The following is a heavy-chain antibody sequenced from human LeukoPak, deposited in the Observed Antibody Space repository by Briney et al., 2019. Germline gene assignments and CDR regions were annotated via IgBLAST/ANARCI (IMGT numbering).Heavy chain of an antibody. CDR3: ARRIAVAGRPLDY. Sequence: SETLSLTCAVYGGSFSGYYWSWIRQPPGKGLEWIGEINHSGSTYYNPSLKSRVTISVDTSKNQFSLKLSSVTAADTAVYYCARRIAVAGRPLDYWGQGTQVTVSS. CDR2: INHSGST. CDR1: GGSFSGYY. J-gene: IGHJ4*02. V-gene: IGHV4-34*01. D-gene: IGHD6-19*01.